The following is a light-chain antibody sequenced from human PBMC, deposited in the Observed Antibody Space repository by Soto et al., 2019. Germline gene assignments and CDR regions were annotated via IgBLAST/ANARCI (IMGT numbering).Light chain of an antibody. V-gene: IGKV3-11*01. J-gene: IGKJ4*01. Sequence: VLTQSPATLSLSPGERATLSCRASQSVISYLAWYQQKPGQAPRLLIYDASNRATGIPARFSGSGSGTDFTLTSISLETEDFAVYYCQQRSKWPLTFGGGTKVEIK. CDR1: QSVISY. CDR3: QQRSKWPLT. CDR2: DAS.